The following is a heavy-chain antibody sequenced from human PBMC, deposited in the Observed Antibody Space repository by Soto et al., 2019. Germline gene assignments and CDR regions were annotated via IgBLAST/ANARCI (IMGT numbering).Heavy chain of an antibody. V-gene: IGHV3-73*02. Sequence: EGQLVESGGGLVQPGGSLKLSCAASGFTFGGSAMHWVRQASGKGLEWVGHIRSKTNIYATAYAESVKGRFTISRDDSMNTAYLQMNSLNTDDTAVYFCTRQTDAVQWLVVPTDYNFDYWGQGTLVTVSS. J-gene: IGHJ4*02. CDR2: IRSKTNIYAT. CDR3: TRQTDAVQWLVVPTDYNFDY. CDR1: GFTFGGSA. D-gene: IGHD6-19*01.